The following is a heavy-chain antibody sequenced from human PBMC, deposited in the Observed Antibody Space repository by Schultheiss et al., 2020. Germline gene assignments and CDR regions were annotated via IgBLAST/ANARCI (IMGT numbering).Heavy chain of an antibody. V-gene: IGHV3-30*03. Sequence: GESLKISCAASGFTFSSYGMHWVRQAPGKGLEWVAVISYDGSNKYYADSVKGRFTISRDNSKNTLYMQMNSLRGEDTAVYYCARAKYSSSWFDFDYWGQGTLVTVSS. J-gene: IGHJ4*02. CDR1: GFTFSSYG. CDR2: ISYDGSNK. CDR3: ARAKYSSSWFDFDY. D-gene: IGHD6-13*01.